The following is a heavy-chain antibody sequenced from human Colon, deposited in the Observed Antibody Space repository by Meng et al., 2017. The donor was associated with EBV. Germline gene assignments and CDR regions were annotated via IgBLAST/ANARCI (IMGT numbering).Heavy chain of an antibody. J-gene: IGHJ4*02. CDR3: ARGKQDAWELLAY. CDR1: GVSISSNIR. CDR2: IDDSGST. Sequence: QFQLQLGGRVLLKPSATLLLTCGVSGVSISSNIRWTWVRQPPGKGLEWIGDIDDSGSTNYNPSLNRRISISLDKSKNHFSLKVNSVTAADTAVYYCARGKQDAWELLAYWGQGALVTVSS. D-gene: IGHD1-26*01. V-gene: IGHV4-4*02.